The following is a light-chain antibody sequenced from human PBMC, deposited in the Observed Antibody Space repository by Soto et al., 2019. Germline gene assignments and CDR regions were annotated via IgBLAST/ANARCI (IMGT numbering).Light chain of an antibody. V-gene: IGKV1-39*01. J-gene: IGKJ1*01. CDR3: QQSYSTTWT. CDR1: QGISTY. CDR2: AAS. Sequence: DIQMTQSPSSLSASVGDRVTITCRASQGISTYLNWYQQKPGKAPKLLIYAASSLRSGVPSRFSGSGSETDFTLTISSLQPEDFATYPCQQSYSTTWTFGQGTKVDIK.